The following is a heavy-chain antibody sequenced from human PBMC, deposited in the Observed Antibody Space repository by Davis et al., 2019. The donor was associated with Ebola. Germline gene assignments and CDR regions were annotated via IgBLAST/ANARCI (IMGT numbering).Heavy chain of an antibody. D-gene: IGHD2-2*01. J-gene: IGHJ6*02. Sequence: PGGSLRLSCAASGFSFSDYSMHWVRQAPGKGLEWVGIISSDGSSQYFADSVKGRFTISRDNSKNTLYLQINSLRAEDTAVYYCARDNFVVPGAIFSYYAMDVWGQGTTVTVS. V-gene: IGHV3-30-3*01. CDR3: ARDNFVVPGAIFSYYAMDV. CDR1: GFSFSDYS. CDR2: ISSDGSSQ.